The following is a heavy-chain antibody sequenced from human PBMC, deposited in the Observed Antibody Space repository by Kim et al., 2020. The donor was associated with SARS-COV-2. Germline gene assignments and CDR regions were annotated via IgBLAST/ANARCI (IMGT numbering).Heavy chain of an antibody. CDR3: MKGGWGWIWDH. J-gene: IGHJ4*02. CDR1: GFTFTGYA. CDR2: IDGSDGTT. Sequence: GGSLRLSCTTSGFTFTGYAMSCVRQAPGKGLEWVSSIDGSDGTTYYVDSVKGRFTISRDNSKNTLYLQMNSLRADDTAVYYCMKGGWGWIWDHWGQGTRVTVSS. V-gene: IGHV3-23*01. D-gene: IGHD2-2*03.